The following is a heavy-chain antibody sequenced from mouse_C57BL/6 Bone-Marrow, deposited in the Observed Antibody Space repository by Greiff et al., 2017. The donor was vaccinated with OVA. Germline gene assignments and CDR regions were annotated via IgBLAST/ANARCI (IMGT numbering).Heavy chain of an antibody. Sequence: DVKLVESGGGLVKPGGSLKLSCAASGFTFSDYGMHWVRQVPEKGLAWVAYISSGSSTIYYADTVKGRFTISRDNAKNTLFLQMTSLRSEYTAMYYCARPYFDYWGQGTTLTVSS. CDR1: GFTFSDYG. V-gene: IGHV5-17*01. CDR2: ISSGSSTI. J-gene: IGHJ2*01. CDR3: ARPYFDY.